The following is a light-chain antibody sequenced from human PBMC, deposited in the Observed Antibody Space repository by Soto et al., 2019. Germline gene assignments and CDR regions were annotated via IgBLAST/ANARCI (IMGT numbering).Light chain of an antibody. CDR3: KSYAGSNTYV. V-gene: IGLV2-8*01. CDR2: EVV. Sequence: QSVLTQPASASGSPGQSVTISCTGTKNDIGVYDFVSWYQPHPVKAPRLIIYEVVQRPSGVPDRFSGSKSGNTASLTVSGLQAADEADYFCKSYAGSNTYVFGSGTKVTVL. J-gene: IGLJ1*01. CDR1: KNDIGVYDF.